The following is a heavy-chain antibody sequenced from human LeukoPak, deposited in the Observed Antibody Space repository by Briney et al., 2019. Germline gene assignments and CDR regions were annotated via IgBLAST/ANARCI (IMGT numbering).Heavy chain of an antibody. CDR3: ARGIWSGDAFDI. J-gene: IGHJ3*02. V-gene: IGHV4-59*08. D-gene: IGHD6-13*01. CDR1: GGSISSYY. Sequence: SETLSLTCTVSGGSISSYYWSWIRQPPGKGLEWIGYIYYSGSTNYNPSLKSRVTISIDTSKNQFSLKLSSVTAADTAVYYCARGIWSGDAFDIWGQGTMVTVSS. CDR2: IYYSGST.